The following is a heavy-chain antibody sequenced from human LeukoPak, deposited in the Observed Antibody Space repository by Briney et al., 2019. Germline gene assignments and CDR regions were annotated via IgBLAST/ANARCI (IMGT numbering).Heavy chain of an antibody. V-gene: IGHV4-38-2*02. CDR3: ARAGLYGSGSSLES. Sequence: SETLSLTCTVSGYSISSGYYWGWIRQPPGKGLEWIGSIYHSESTYYNPPLKSRVTISVDTSKNQFSLKLSSLTAADTAVYYCARAGLYGSGSSLESWGQGTPVTVSS. D-gene: IGHD3-10*01. J-gene: IGHJ4*02. CDR2: IYHSEST. CDR1: GYSISSGYY.